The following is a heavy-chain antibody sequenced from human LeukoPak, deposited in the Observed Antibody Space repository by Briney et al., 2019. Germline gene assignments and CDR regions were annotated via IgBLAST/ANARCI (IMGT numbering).Heavy chain of an antibody. CDR3: AKEGGSGWYSHYFDY. J-gene: IGHJ4*02. CDR1: GFTFSSYA. D-gene: IGHD6-19*01. CDR2: ISGSGGST. V-gene: IGHV3-23*01. Sequence: GGSLRLSCEASGFTFSSYAMSWVRQAPGKGLEWVSAISGSGGSTYYADSVKGRFTISRDNSKNTLYLQMNSLRAEDTAVYYCAKEGGSGWYSHYFDYWGQGTLVTVSS.